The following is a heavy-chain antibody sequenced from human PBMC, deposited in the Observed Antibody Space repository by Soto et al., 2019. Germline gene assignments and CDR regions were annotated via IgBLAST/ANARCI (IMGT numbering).Heavy chain of an antibody. J-gene: IGHJ4*02. CDR3: AKVTYDFWSGYFDY. Sequence: EVQLLESGGGLVQPGGSLRLSCAASGFTFSSYAMSWVRQAPGKGLEWVSAISGSGGSTYYADSVKGRFTISRDNSKNTLYLQMDSLRADDTAVYYCAKVTYDFWSGYFDYWGQGTLVTVSS. V-gene: IGHV3-23*01. D-gene: IGHD3-3*01. CDR1: GFTFSSYA. CDR2: ISGSGGST.